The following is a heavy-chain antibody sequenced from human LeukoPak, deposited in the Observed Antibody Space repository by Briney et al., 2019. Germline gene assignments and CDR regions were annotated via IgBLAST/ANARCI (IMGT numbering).Heavy chain of an antibody. D-gene: IGHD3-10*01. CDR3: ARGYGSGSLYYFDY. J-gene: IGHJ4*02. CDR2: IYYSGST. Sequence: KPSETLSLTCTVSGGSISSYYWSWIRQPPGKGLESIGYIYYSGSTNYNPSLKSRVTISVDTSKNQFSLKLSSVTAADTAVYYCARGYGSGSLYYFDYWGQGTLVTVSS. V-gene: IGHV4-59*01. CDR1: GGSISSYY.